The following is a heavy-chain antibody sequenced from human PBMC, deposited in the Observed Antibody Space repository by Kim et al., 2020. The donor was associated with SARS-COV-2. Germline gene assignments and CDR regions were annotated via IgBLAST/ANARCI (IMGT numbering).Heavy chain of an antibody. CDR3: ARWRGQQLTENWFDP. CDR1: GGSFSGYY. Sequence: SETLSLTCAVYGGSFSGYYWSWIRQPPGKGLEWIGEINHSGSTNYNPSLKSRVTISVDTSKNQFSLKLSSVTAADTAVYYCARWRGQQLTENWFDPWGQGTLVTVSS. V-gene: IGHV4-34*01. D-gene: IGHD6-13*01. CDR2: INHSGST. J-gene: IGHJ5*02.